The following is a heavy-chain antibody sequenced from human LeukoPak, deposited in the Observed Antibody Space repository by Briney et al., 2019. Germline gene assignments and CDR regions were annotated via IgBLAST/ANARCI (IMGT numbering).Heavy chain of an antibody. CDR3: TTGTDRRDGYNYYYYYGMDV. J-gene: IGHJ6*02. V-gene: IGHV3-15*01. D-gene: IGHD5-24*01. CDR2: IKSKTDGGTT. CDR1: GFTFSNAW. Sequence: GGSLRLSCAASGFTFSNAWMSWVRQAPGKGLEWVGRIKSKTDGGTTDYAAPVEGRFTISRDDSKNTLYLQMNSLKTEDTAVYYCTTGTDRRDGYNYYYYYGMDVWGQGTTVTVSS.